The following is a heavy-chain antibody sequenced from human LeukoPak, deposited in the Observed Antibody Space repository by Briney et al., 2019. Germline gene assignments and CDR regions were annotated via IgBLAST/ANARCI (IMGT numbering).Heavy chain of an antibody. D-gene: IGHD4-17*01. CDR2: INPISGGT. CDR1: GYTFTGYY. Sequence: GASVKVSCKASGYTFTGYYMHWVRQAPGQGLEWMGWINPISGGTNYAQKFQGRVTMTRDTSISTAYMELSRLRSDDTAVYYCARGGDYGDYYFDYWGQGTLVTVSS. CDR3: ARGGDYGDYYFDY. J-gene: IGHJ4*02. V-gene: IGHV1-2*02.